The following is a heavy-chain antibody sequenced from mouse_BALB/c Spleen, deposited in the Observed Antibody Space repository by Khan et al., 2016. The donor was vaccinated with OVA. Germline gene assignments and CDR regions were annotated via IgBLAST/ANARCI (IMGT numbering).Heavy chain of an antibody. CDR3: ARGVRLTY. CDR1: GYSITSDYA. V-gene: IGHV3-2*02. J-gene: IGHJ3*01. Sequence: EVQLQESGPGLVKPSQSLSLTCTVTGYSITSDYAWNWIRQFPGNKLEWMGFINYSGSTSYNPSLKSRTSIPRDTSKNQFFLQLNSVTTEDTATYYCARGVRLTYWGQGTLVTVSA. D-gene: IGHD2-14*01. CDR2: INYSGST.